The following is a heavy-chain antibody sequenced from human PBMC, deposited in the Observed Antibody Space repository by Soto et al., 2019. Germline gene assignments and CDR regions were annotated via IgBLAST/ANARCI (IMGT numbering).Heavy chain of an antibody. D-gene: IGHD3-3*01. CDR2: IKNEAYSYTT. Sequence: EVQLVASGGGLVQPGGSLRLSCAASGFSLSDHYMDWVCQAPGKGLEWVGRIKNEAYSYTTDYAASVKGRFTISRDDSQNSLYLQMNSLKTADTAMYYCADSTWNGYYLPWGQGTLITVSS. J-gene: IGHJ4*02. CDR1: GFSLSDHY. V-gene: IGHV3-72*01. CDR3: ADSTWNGYYLP.